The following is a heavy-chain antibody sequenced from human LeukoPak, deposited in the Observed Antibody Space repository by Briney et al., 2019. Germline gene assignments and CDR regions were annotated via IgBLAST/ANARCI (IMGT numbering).Heavy chain of an antibody. V-gene: IGHV1-18*01. Sequence: ASVKVSCKASGYTFTSYDINWVRQAPGQGLGWMGWISAYNGNTNYAQKLQGRVTMTTDTSTSTAYMELRSLRSDDTAVYYCARDLSSDYYDSSGYRGGDYWGQGTLVTVSS. CDR2: ISAYNGNT. CDR1: GYTFTSYD. J-gene: IGHJ4*02. D-gene: IGHD3-22*01. CDR3: ARDLSSDYYDSSGYRGGDY.